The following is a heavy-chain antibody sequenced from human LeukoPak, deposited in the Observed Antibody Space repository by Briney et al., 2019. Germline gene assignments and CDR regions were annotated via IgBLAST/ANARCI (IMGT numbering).Heavy chain of an antibody. CDR1: EFTFSSYG. CDR3: ARLMTTVTTSAAFDY. V-gene: IGHV3-30*03. J-gene: IGHJ4*02. CDR2: ISYDGSNK. Sequence: GRSLRLSCAASEFTFSSYGMHWVRQAPGKGLEWVAVISYDGSNKYYADSVKGRFTISRDNSKNTLYLQMNSLRAEDTAVYYCARLMTTVTTSAAFDYWGQGTLVTVSS. D-gene: IGHD4-17*01.